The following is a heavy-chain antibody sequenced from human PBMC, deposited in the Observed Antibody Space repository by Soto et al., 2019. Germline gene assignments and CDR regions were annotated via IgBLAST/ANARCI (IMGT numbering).Heavy chain of an antibody. CDR3: ARDLGLPPHYYYYMDV. V-gene: IGHV3-21*01. CDR2: ISSSSSYI. J-gene: IGHJ6*03. Sequence: EVQLVESGGGLVKPGGSLRLSCAASGFTFSSYSMNWVRQAPGKGLEWVSSISSSSSYIYYADSVKGRFTISRDNAKNSLYLQMNSLRAEDTAVYYCARDLGLPPHYYYYMDVWGKGTTVTVSS. D-gene: IGHD2-15*01. CDR1: GFTFSSYS.